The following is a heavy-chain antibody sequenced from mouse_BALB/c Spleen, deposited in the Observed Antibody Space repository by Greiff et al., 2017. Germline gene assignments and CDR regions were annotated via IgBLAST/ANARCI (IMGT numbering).Heavy chain of an antibody. J-gene: IGHJ4*01. Sequence: VQLVESGAELAKPGASVKMSCKASGYTFTSYWMHWVKQRPGQGLEWIGYINPSTGYTEYNQKFKDKATLTADKSSSTAYMQLSSLTSEDSAVYYCARLVLYAMDYWGQGTSVTVSS. CDR3: ARLVLYAMDY. CDR2: INPSTGYT. V-gene: IGHV1-7*01. CDR1: GYTFTSYW.